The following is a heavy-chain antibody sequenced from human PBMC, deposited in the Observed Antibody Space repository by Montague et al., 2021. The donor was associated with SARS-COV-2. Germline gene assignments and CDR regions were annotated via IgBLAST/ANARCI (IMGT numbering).Heavy chain of an antibody. J-gene: IGHJ3*02. CDR1: GGSIRSSDNY. CDR2: IYSSGTT. CDR3: ERGMYGLTETTYAFDI. Sequence: TLSLTCTVSGGSIRSSDNYWSWIRQHPGKGLEWIGYIYSSGTTYYNPSLRSRVTISVDTSKKQFSLKLSSVTAADTVVYYCERGMYGLTETTYAFDIWGQGTMVSVSS. D-gene: IGHD1-14*01. V-gene: IGHV4-31*03.